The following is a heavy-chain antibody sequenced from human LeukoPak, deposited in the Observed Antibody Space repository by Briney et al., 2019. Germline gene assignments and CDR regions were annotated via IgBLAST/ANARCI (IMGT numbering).Heavy chain of an antibody. CDR3: ARDGGGEYQLLYYFDY. D-gene: IGHD2-2*01. CDR1: GFTFSSYW. V-gene: IGHV3-7*01. J-gene: IGHJ4*02. CDR2: IKQDGSEK. Sequence: PGGSLRLSCAASGFTFSSYWMSWVRQAPGKGLEWVANIKQDGSEKYYVDSVKGRFTISRDNAKNPLYLQMNSLGAEDTAVYYCARDGGGEYQLLYYFDYWGQGTLVNVSS.